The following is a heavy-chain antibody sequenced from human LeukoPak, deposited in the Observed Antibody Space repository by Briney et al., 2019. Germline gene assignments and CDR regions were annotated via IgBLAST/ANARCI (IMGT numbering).Heavy chain of an antibody. Sequence: PSETLSLTCTVSGGSISSYYWSWIRQPPGKELEWIGYIYYSGATNYSPSLKSRVTISVDTSKNQFSLKLSSVTAADTAVYYCARALSGYSSSWWPFDPWGQGTLVTVSS. CDR1: GGSISSYY. CDR3: ARALSGYSSSWWPFDP. D-gene: IGHD6-13*01. J-gene: IGHJ5*02. CDR2: IYYSGAT. V-gene: IGHV4-59*01.